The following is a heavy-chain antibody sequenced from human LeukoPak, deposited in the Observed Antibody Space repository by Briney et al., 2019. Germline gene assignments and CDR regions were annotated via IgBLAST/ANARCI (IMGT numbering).Heavy chain of an antibody. V-gene: IGHV3-23*01. CDR2: ISGSGGST. CDR1: GFTFSSYA. CDR3: ARESGRIQLWPHAFDI. D-gene: IGHD5-18*01. Sequence: GGSLRLSCAASGFTFSSYAMSWVRQAPGKGLEWVSAISGSGGSTYYADSVKGRFTISRDNSKNTLYLQMNSLRAEDTAVYYCARESGRIQLWPHAFDIWGQGTMVTVSS. J-gene: IGHJ3*02.